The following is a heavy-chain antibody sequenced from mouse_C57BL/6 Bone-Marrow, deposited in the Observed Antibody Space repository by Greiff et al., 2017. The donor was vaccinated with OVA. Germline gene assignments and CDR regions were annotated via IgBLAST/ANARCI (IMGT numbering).Heavy chain of an antibody. CDR1: GYTFTNYW. V-gene: IGHV1-63*01. D-gene: IGHD2-3*01. J-gene: IGHJ1*03. Sequence: VQLQQSGAELVRPGTSVKMSCKASGYTFTNYWIGWAKQRPGHGLEWIGDIYPGGGYTNYNEKFKGKATLTADKSSSTAYMQFSRLTSADSAIYYCARDDGYSYFDVWGTGTTVTVSS. CDR3: ARDDGYSYFDV. CDR2: IYPGGGYT.